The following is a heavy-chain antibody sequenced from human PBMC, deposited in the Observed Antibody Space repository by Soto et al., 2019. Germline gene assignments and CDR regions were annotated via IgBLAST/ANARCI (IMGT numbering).Heavy chain of an antibody. Sequence: GASVKVSCKASGYAFTGDYMHWVRQAPGQGLEWMGWINPNSGGTNYAQKFQGWVTMTRDTSISTAYMELSRLRSDDTAVYYCAILGIAVACTFGEPPGYFDYCGQGTLVTVSS. CDR3: AILGIAVACTFGEPPGYFDY. D-gene: IGHD6-19*01. CDR2: INPNSGGT. J-gene: IGHJ4*02. V-gene: IGHV1-2*04. CDR1: GYAFTGDY.